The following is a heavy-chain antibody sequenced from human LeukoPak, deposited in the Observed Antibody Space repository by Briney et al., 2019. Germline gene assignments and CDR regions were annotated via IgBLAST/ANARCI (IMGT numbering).Heavy chain of an antibody. J-gene: IGHJ4*02. CDR2: IYTSGST. V-gene: IGHV4-4*07. CDR1: GGSISSYY. D-gene: IGHD2-21*02. CDR3: ARYFCGGDCYSGYFDY. Sequence: PSETLSLTCTVSGGSISSYYWSWIRQPAGKGLEWIGRIYTSGSTNYNPSLKSRVTMPVDTSKKQFSLKLNSVTAADTAVYYCARYFCGGDCYSGYFDYWGQGTLVTVSS.